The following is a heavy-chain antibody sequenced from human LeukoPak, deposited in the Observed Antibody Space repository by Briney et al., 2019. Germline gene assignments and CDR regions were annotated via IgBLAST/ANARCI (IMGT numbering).Heavy chain of an antibody. CDR2: IIPILGTA. J-gene: IGHJ4*02. D-gene: IGHD3-10*01. CDR3: AREDGQTGYFDY. Sequence: ASVKVSCTASGGTFSSYAISWVRQAPGQGLEWMGGIIPILGTANYAQKFQGRVTITADESTSTAYMELSSLRSEDTAVYYCAREDGQTGYFDYWGQGTLVTVSS. V-gene: IGHV1-69*01. CDR1: GGTFSSYA.